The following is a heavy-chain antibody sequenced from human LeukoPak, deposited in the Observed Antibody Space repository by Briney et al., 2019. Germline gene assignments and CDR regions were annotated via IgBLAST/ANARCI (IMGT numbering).Heavy chain of an antibody. CDR1: GFNFHDSA. Sequence: GGSLRLSCAASGFNFHDSAMSWVRQAPGKGLEWVSSISSSSSYIYYADSVKGRFTVSRDNAKNSVYLQMNSLRAEDTAVYYCARDKWLTTTHYFDYWGQGTLVTVSS. D-gene: IGHD4-11*01. V-gene: IGHV3-21*01. J-gene: IGHJ4*02. CDR3: ARDKWLTTTHYFDY. CDR2: ISSSSSYI.